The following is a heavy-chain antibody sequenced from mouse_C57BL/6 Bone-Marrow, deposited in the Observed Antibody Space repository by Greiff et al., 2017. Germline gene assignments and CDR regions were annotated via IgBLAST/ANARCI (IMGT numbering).Heavy chain of an antibody. CDR3: ARSGVRGAWFAY. CDR1: GYTFTSYW. J-gene: IGHJ3*01. CDR2: INPSNGGT. Sequence: VQLQQPGTELVKPGASVKLSCKASGYTFTSYWMHWVKQRPGQGLEWIGNINPSNGGTNYNEKFKSKATLTVDKSSSTAYMQLRSLTSEDSAVYYCARSGVRGAWFAYWGQGTLVTVSA. V-gene: IGHV1-53*01. D-gene: IGHD4-1*01.